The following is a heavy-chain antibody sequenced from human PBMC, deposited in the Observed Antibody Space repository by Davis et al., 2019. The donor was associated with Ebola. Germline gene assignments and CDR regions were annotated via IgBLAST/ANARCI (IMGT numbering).Heavy chain of an antibody. D-gene: IGHD7-27*01. Sequence: ASVKVSCKASGYTFTTYEINWVRQAPGQGLEWMGWMSPNSGTTGHAQNFRGRVTMTRDTSISTAYMELSSLRFEDTAVYSCARETGDGGGMDVWGKGTTVTVSS. CDR2: MSPNSGTT. CDR3: ARETGDGGGMDV. V-gene: IGHV1-8*01. CDR1: GYTFTTYE. J-gene: IGHJ6*04.